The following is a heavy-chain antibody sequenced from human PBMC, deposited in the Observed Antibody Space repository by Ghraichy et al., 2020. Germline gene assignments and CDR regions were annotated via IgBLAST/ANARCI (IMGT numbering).Heavy chain of an antibody. V-gene: IGHV3-23*01. CDR1: GFTFSSSA. J-gene: IGHJ4*02. Sequence: GGSLRLSYEASGFTFSSSAMSWVRQAPGKGLEWVSSIVGSGGSTYYADSVKGRFTISRDNSKNTLYLQMNSLRAEDTAIYYCATGYYYFDYWGQGTLVTVSS. CDR3: ATGYYYFDY. CDR2: IVGSGGST. D-gene: IGHD5-18*01.